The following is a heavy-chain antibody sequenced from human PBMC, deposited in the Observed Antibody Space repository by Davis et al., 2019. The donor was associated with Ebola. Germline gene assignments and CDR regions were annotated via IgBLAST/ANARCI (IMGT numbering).Heavy chain of an antibody. Sequence: MPSETLSLTCTVPGGSISSYYWSWIRQPPGKGLEWIGYIYYSGSTNYNPSLKSRVTISVDTSKNQFSLKLSSVTAADTAVYYCARRIVVVTDVWFDPWCQGTLVTVSS. J-gene: IGHJ5*02. CDR3: ARRIVVVTDVWFDP. D-gene: IGHD2-21*02. V-gene: IGHV4-59*08. CDR1: GGSISSYY. CDR2: IYYSGST.